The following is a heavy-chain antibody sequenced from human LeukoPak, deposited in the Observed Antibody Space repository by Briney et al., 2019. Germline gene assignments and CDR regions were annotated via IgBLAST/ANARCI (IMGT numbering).Heavy chain of an antibody. CDR2: ISSSSSTI. D-gene: IGHD1-7*01. J-gene: IGHJ4*02. V-gene: IGHV3-48*01. Sequence: GGTLRLSCAASGFTFSRNGMTWVRQAPGKGLEWVSYISSSSSTIYYADSVKGLFTISRDNAKNSLYLQMNSLRAEDTAVYYCARSSRELGGYAPWELMPPFDYWGQGTLVTVSS. CDR1: GFTFSRNG. CDR3: ARSSRELGGYAPWELMPPFDY.